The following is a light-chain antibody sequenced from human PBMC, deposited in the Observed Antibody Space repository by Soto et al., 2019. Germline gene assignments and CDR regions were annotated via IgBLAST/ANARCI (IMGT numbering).Light chain of an antibody. Sequence: EIVMTQSPATLSVSPGERATLSCRASQSVSSNLAWYQQKPGQAPRVLIYGASTRATGIPARFSGSGSGTEFTLTISSLQSEDFAVYHCQQYGSSPLLTFGGGTTVDIK. J-gene: IGKJ4*01. CDR1: QSVSSN. V-gene: IGKV3-15*01. CDR2: GAS. CDR3: QQYGSSPLLT.